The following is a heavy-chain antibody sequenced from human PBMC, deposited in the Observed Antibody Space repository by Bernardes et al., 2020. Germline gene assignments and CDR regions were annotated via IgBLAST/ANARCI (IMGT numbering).Heavy chain of an antibody. CDR3: ARVFLRGVNPWFDT. Sequence: SETLTLTCTVSNDSIPNSYWSWIRQPPGPGLAWIAYMYHTGSTYYNPSLKSRITTSVETSRNQFSLKLSSVTAADTAVYYCARVFLRGVNPWFDTWGQGTLVTVSS. D-gene: IGHD3-10*01. J-gene: IGHJ5*02. CDR2: MYHTGST. V-gene: IGHV4-59*01. CDR1: NDSIPNSY.